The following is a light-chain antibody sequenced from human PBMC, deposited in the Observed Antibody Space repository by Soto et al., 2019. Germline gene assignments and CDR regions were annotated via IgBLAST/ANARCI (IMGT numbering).Light chain of an antibody. Sequence: VLTQPPSVSGAPGQKVTISCTGSTSNIGTHWPVHWFQQLPGTAPKLLIYDNTNRPSGVPDRFSGSKSGTSASLAITGLQAEDEADYYCQSYDNSLSAWVFGGGTNVTVL. CDR2: DNT. CDR3: QSYDNSLSAWV. J-gene: IGLJ3*02. V-gene: IGLV1-40*01. CDR1: TSNIGTHWP.